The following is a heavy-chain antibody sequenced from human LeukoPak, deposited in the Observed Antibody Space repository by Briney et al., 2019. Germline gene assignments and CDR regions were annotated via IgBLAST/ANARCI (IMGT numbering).Heavy chain of an antibody. D-gene: IGHD3-22*01. CDR3: ARNYYDSSSDYYYYYYMDV. CDR1: GYTFTGYY. Sequence: ASVKVSCKASGYTFTGYYMHWVRQAPGQGLGWMGWINPNSGGTNYAQKFQGRVTMTRDTSISTAYMELSRLRSDDTAVYYCARNYYDSSSDYYYYYYMDVWGKGTTVTVSS. J-gene: IGHJ6*03. V-gene: IGHV1-2*02. CDR2: INPNSGGT.